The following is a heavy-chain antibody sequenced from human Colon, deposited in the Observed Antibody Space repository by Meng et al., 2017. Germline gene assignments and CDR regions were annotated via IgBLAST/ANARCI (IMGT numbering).Heavy chain of an antibody. CDR3: VADVPEKRSQMDY. CDR1: GLPFGCVW. D-gene: IGHD2-15*01. CDR2: IKSEINGGTR. Sequence: VGGVGEAGVSLRLSCTDSGLPFGCVWLSWFRQAPGKGREWVARIKSEINGGTRHYAAPVKGRFTISRDDFENTVYLQTNSLRTEDTGVYYCVADVPEKRSQMDYWGRGTLVTVSS. V-gene: IGHV3-15*06. J-gene: IGHJ4*02.